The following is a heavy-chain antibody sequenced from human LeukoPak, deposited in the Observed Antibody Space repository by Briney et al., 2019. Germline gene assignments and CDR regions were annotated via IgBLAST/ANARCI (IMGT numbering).Heavy chain of an antibody. Sequence: GGSLRLSCAASGFTVSSNYMSWVRQAPGKGLEWVSVIYSGGDTYYADSVKGRFTISRDNSKNTLYLQMNSLRAEDTAVYYCASRLPYSSGWYAFDYWGQGTLVIVSS. D-gene: IGHD6-19*01. CDR1: GFTVSSNY. CDR3: ASRLPYSSGWYAFDY. J-gene: IGHJ4*02. CDR2: IYSGGDT. V-gene: IGHV3-66*01.